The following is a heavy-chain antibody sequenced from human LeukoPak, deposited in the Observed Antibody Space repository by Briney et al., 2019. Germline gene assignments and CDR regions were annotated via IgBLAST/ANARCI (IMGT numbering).Heavy chain of an antibody. CDR3: ARHFAYSSSSYFDY. Sequence: SETLSLTCSVSGGSVSSYYWSWIRQPPGKGLEWIGYVYYTGSTDYNPSLKSRVTMFEDKSKNQFSLRLYSVTVADTAVYYCARHFAYSSSSYFDYWGQGSLVTVSS. V-gene: IGHV4-59*08. CDR2: VYYTGST. J-gene: IGHJ4*02. D-gene: IGHD6-6*01. CDR1: GGSVSSYY.